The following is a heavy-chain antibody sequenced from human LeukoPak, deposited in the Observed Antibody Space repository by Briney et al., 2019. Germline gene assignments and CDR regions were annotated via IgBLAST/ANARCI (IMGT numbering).Heavy chain of an antibody. CDR3: ARVYCSSTSCPYYYYYMDV. CDR2: ISSSGSTI. J-gene: IGHJ6*03. CDR1: GFTFSDNY. V-gene: IGHV3-11*04. Sequence: GGSLRLSCAASGFTFSDNYMSWIRQAPGKGLEWVSYISSSGSTIYYADSVKGRFTISRDNAKNSLYLQMNSLRAEDTAVYYCARVYCSSTSCPYYYYYMDVWGKGTTVTVSS. D-gene: IGHD2-2*01.